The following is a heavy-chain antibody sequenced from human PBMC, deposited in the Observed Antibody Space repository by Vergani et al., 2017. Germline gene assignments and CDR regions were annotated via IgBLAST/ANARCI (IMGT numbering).Heavy chain of an antibody. CDR3: RGEMDV. CDR2: ISNDGRHT. J-gene: IGHJ6*04. CDR1: GFTFNNYG. V-gene: IGHV3-30*19. Sequence: QVQLVDSGGGVVQPGRSLRLSCATSGFTFNNYGMHWVRQAPGKGLEWVALISNDGRHTYYADSVRGRFSISRDNSKNTLYLQMNSLRTEDTANYYCRGEMDVWGKGTTVTVSS.